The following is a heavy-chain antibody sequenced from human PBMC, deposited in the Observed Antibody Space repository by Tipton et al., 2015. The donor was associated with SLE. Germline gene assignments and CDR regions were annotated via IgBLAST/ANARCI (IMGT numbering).Heavy chain of an antibody. CDR2: IYSYGNT. D-gene: IGHD3-9*01. CDR3: ARDPEGYLDWSTSGYFDF. Sequence: TLSLTCTVSGGSITSYSWNWIRPPPGKGLTWIGYIYSYGNTNYNPSLKNRVTISIDTSKKQFSLKVSSVTAADTAIYYCARDPEGYLDWSTSGYFDFWGQGSVVTVSS. J-gene: IGHJ4*02. V-gene: IGHV4-59*01. CDR1: GGSITSYS.